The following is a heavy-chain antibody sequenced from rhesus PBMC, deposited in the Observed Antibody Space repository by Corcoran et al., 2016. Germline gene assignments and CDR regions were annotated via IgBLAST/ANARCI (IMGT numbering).Heavy chain of an antibody. CDR2: SNGNSCTT. CDR3: ARVRRSVLVVVATPEYDY. Sequence: QVQLQESGPGLVKPSETLSLTCAVSGASISSYWWSWIRQPPGKGLEWIGGSNGNSCTTYYHPTLKSRVTIAKDASKNQFSLRLSSVTAADTAVYYCARVRRSVLVVVATPEYDYWGQGVLVTVSS. CDR1: GASISSYW. J-gene: IGHJ4*01. D-gene: IGHD2-21*01. V-gene: IGHV4-80*01.